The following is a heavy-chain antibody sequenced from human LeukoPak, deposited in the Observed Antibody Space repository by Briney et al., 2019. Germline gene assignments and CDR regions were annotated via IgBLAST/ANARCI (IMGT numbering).Heavy chain of an antibody. CDR3: AKGGRGIGNYFDY. D-gene: IGHD3-10*01. CDR1: GFTFSDYY. V-gene: IGHV3-11*01. CDR2: ISPSGTTI. J-gene: IGHJ4*02. Sequence: GGSLRLSCAASGFTFSDYYMSWIRQAPGKGLEWVSYISPSGTTIYYADSVKGRFTISRDNAKNSLYLQMNSLRADDTAIYYCAKGGRGIGNYFDYWGQGTLVTVSS.